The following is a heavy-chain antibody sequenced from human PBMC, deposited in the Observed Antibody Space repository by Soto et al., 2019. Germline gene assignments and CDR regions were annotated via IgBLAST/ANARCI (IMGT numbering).Heavy chain of an antibody. Sequence: GASVKVSCKASGYTFTSYYMHWVRQAPGQGLEWMGIINPSGGSTSYAQKFQGRDTMTRDTSTSTVYMELSSLRSEDTAVYYCARRRADGAFDIWGQGTMVTVSS. CDR1: GYTFTSYY. CDR2: INPSGGST. CDR3: ARRRADGAFDI. V-gene: IGHV1-46*01. J-gene: IGHJ3*02.